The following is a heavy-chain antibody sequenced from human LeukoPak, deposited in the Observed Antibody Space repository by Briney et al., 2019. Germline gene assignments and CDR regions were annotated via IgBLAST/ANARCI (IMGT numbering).Heavy chain of an antibody. V-gene: IGHV3-30*03. CDR2: ISYDGSNK. J-gene: IGHJ6*02. CDR3: VRYFYGMDV. CDR1: GFTFSNYG. Sequence: GGSLRLSCAASGFTFSNYGMHWVRQAPGKGLEWVAIISYDGSNKYYVDSVKGRFTISRDNSKNTLYLQMNSLRAEDTAVYYCVRYFYGMDVWGQGTTVTVSS.